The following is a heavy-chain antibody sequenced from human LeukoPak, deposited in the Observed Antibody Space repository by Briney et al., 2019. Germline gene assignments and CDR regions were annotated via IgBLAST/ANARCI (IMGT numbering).Heavy chain of an antibody. D-gene: IGHD2-8*02. CDR3: ARRTGHLLAFDI. V-gene: IGHV5-51*01. J-gene: IGHJ3*02. CDR2: IYHGNADT. Sequence: GESLKISCKGSGCSFTSYWIGWGRHMPGKGLEWMGIIYHGNADTRKSPSFQGQVTISADKSISTAYLQWSSLKASDTAMYYCARRTGHLLAFDIWGQGTMVTVSS. CDR1: GCSFTSYW.